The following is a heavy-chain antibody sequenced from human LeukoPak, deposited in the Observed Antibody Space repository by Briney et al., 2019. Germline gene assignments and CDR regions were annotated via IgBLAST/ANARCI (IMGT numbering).Heavy chain of an antibody. J-gene: IGHJ3*02. CDR1: GYSFTSYW. CDR2: IDPSDSYT. D-gene: IGHD4/OR15-4a*01. Sequence: GESLKISCKVSGYSFTSYWISWVRQMPGKGLEWMGRIDPSDSYTNTRPSFQGHVTISADKSISTAYLQWSSLKASDTAVYYCARRLDYGGAFDIWGQGTMVTVSS. V-gene: IGHV5-10-1*01. CDR3: ARRLDYGGAFDI.